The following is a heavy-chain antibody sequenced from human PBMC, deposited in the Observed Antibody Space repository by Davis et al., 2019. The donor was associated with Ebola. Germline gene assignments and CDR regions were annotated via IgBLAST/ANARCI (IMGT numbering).Heavy chain of an antibody. D-gene: IGHD4-17*01. CDR1: GYSFTNYW. CDR2: THPGDSDT. V-gene: IGHV5-51*01. CDR3: ARERWSYGDRFDY. Sequence: GESLKISCKGSGYSFTNYWIGWVRQMPGKGLEWMGITHPGDSDTRYSPSFQGQVTISADKSISTAYLQWSSLKASDTAMYYCARERWSYGDRFDYWGQGTLVTVSS. J-gene: IGHJ4*02.